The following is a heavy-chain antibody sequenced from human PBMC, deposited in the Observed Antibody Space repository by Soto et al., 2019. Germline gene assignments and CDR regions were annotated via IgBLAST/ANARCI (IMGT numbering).Heavy chain of an antibody. J-gene: IGHJ4*02. Sequence: EVQLLESGGTLVQPGGSLRLSCAASGFTFSTYAMNWVRQAPGKGLEWVSYISGSRDGSTYYADYVKGRFTISRDNSKNTLFLQLNSLTVEDTAVYYCAKVSRFPGGLRSLFWGQGSLVTVSS. V-gene: IGHV3-23*01. CDR1: GFTFSTYA. CDR2: ISGSRDGST. CDR3: AKVSRFPGGLRSLF. D-gene: IGHD3-16*01.